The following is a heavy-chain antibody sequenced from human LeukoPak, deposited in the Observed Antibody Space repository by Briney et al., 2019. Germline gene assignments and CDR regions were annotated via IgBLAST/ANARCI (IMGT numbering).Heavy chain of an antibody. CDR1: GFTVSSSF. Sequence: LTGGSLRLSCAASGFTVSSSFMSWVRQAPGKGLEWVSIIYSDSTTYYADSVKGRFTISRDNSKNTLFLQMNSLRAEDTAVYYCARDRGSYGEGFFDHWGQGTLVTVSS. CDR2: IYSDSTT. CDR3: ARDRGSYGEGFFDH. V-gene: IGHV3-53*01. J-gene: IGHJ4*02. D-gene: IGHD1-26*01.